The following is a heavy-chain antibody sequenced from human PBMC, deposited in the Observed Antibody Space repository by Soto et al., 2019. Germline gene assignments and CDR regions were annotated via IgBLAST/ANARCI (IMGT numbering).Heavy chain of an antibody. CDR2: INRSGGNR. CDR3: ARGANTYFDI. J-gene: IGHJ3*02. Sequence: EVQLVESGGSVVRPGGSLRLSCTASGFTFDDYGMIWVRQPPGKGLEWVSGINRSGGNRGYADSVKGRFTISRDNDKKSLYLQMDSLRAEDTAFYYCARGANTYFDIWGQGTMVTVSS. CDR1: GFTFDDYG. V-gene: IGHV3-20*04. D-gene: IGHD2-15*01.